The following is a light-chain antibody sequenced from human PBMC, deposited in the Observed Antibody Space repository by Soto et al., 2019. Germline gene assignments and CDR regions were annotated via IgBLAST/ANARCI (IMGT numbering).Light chain of an antibody. V-gene: IGKV3-20*01. CDR3: QQYVTSAIT. CDR1: QSVSSY. Sequence: IVMPQSPATLSMSPWARATLSCKASQSVSSYVAWYQQHPGQARRLLIYGAASRATVIPARFSGSGSGTDFTLTISRLEPEDFALYYCQQYVTSAITFGQGTRLEIK. CDR2: GAA. J-gene: IGKJ5*01.